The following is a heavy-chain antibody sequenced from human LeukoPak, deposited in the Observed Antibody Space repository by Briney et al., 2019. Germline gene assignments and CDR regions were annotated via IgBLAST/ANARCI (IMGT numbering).Heavy chain of an antibody. J-gene: IGHJ4*02. CDR2: ISNNGGYT. CDR3: AKQLGYCSDGSCYFPY. D-gene: IGHD2-15*01. CDR1: GGSISSYY. V-gene: IGHV3-23*01. Sequence: ETLSLTCTVSGGSISSYYWSWVRQAPGKGLEWVSAISNNGGYTYYADPVQGRFTISRDNSKSTLCLQMNSLRAEDTAVYYCAKQLGYCSDGSCYFPYWGQGTLVTVSS.